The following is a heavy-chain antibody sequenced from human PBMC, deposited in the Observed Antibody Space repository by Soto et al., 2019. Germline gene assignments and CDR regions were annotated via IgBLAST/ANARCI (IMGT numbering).Heavy chain of an antibody. CDR2: ITSSGRTM. Sequence: GGSLRLSCAASGFTFSSYAMSWVRQAPGRGLEWIAFITSSGRTMSYGDSVKGRFTISRDNVDNSVYLQMNSLRAEDSAVYYCVRQAFSYSYAHPYFFDYWGQGALVTVSS. V-gene: IGHV3-48*03. D-gene: IGHD5-18*01. J-gene: IGHJ4*02. CDR1: GFTFSSYA. CDR3: VRQAFSYSYAHPYFFDY.